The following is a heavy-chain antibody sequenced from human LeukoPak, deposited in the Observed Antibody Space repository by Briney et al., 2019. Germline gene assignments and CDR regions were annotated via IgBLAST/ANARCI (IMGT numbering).Heavy chain of an antibody. CDR3: ASLVEPDFWSGQYYMDV. J-gene: IGHJ6*03. CDR1: GGTFSSYL. Sequence: AVKDSFKGSGGTFSSYLISWVGPAAGQGLEWMGGIIPIFGTANYAQTFQGRFTITTDESTSTAYMKLSSLRSEDTAVYYCASLVEPDFWSGQYYMDVWGKGTTVTVSS. V-gene: IGHV1-69*05. D-gene: IGHD3-3*01. CDR2: IIPIFGTA.